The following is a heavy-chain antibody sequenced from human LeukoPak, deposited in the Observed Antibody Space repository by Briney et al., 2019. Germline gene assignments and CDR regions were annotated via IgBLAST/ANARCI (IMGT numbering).Heavy chain of an antibody. J-gene: IGHJ4*02. V-gene: IGHV3-23*01. D-gene: IGHD2-15*01. CDR2: ISGSGTDT. CDR3: AKGGGSSCYSPSDY. Sequence: GGSQRLSCGGSGFTFSSYAMSWVRQAPGKGLEWVSAISGSGTDTFYANSVKGRFTISRDNPKNTLYLQMNSLRAEDTAVYYCAKGGGSSCYSPSDYWGQGTLLTVSS. CDR1: GFTFSSYA.